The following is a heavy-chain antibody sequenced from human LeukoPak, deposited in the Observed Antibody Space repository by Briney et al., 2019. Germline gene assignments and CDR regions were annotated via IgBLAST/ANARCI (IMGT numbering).Heavy chain of an antibody. CDR2: ISHDGSTK. V-gene: IGHV3-30*04. J-gene: IGHJ4*02. CDR3: ARAVTGTEDFDY. CDR1: GFTFSDYT. Sequence: GGSLRLSCAASGFTFSDYTIHWVRQAPGQGLEWVAGISHDGSTKYYADSVRARFTISRDNSKNTLYLQMNSLRTQDTAVYYCARAVTGTEDFDYWGQGTLVTVSS. D-gene: IGHD6-19*01.